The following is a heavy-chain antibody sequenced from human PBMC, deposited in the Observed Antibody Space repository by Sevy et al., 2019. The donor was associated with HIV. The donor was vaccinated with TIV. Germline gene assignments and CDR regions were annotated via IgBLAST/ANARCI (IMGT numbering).Heavy chain of an antibody. J-gene: IGHJ3*02. CDR2: ISSSGSTI. Sequence: GGSLRLSCAASGFTFSSYEMNWVRQAPGKGLEWVSYISSSGSTIYYADSVKGRLTISRDNAKNSLYLQMNSLRAEDTAVYYCARVYGGITIFGVVNAFDIWGQGTMVTVSS. D-gene: IGHD3-3*01. CDR1: GFTFSSYE. V-gene: IGHV3-48*03. CDR3: ARVYGGITIFGVVNAFDI.